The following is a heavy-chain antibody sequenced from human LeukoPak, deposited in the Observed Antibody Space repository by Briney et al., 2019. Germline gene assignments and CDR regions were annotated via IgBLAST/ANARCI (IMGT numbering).Heavy chain of an antibody. Sequence: SETLSLTCTVSGGSISSYYWSWIRQPPGKGLEWIGYIYHSGSTNYNPSLKSRVTISVDTSKNQFSLKLSSVTAADTAVYYCARRETYYYDSSGYSYAEYFQHWGQGTLVTVSS. J-gene: IGHJ1*01. CDR1: GGSISSYY. D-gene: IGHD3-22*01. V-gene: IGHV4-59*01. CDR3: ARRETYYYDSSGYSYAEYFQH. CDR2: IYHSGST.